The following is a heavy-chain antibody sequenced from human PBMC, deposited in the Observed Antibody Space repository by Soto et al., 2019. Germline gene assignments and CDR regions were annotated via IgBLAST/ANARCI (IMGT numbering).Heavy chain of an antibody. CDR1: GGSISSYY. V-gene: IGHV4-59*08. D-gene: IGHD4-17*01. Sequence: QVQLQESGPGLVKPSETLSLTCTVSGGSISSYYWSWIRQPPGKGLEWIGYIYYSGSTNYNPSLKSRVTISVDTSKNQFSLKLSSVTAADTAVYSCARLTLNGDFDYWGQGTLVTVSS. J-gene: IGHJ4*02. CDR2: IYYSGST. CDR3: ARLTLNGDFDY.